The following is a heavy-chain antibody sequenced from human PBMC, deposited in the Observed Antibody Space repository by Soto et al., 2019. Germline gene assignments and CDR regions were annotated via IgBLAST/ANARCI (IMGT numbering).Heavy chain of an antibody. CDR2: INTGNGNT. D-gene: IGHD3-22*01. J-gene: IGHJ6*03. CDR3: ARCLGGYYYYYMDV. V-gene: IGHV1-3*04. CDR1: GYTFTSYA. Sequence: ASVKVSCKASGYTFTSYAMHWVRQAPGQGLEWMGWINTGNGNTKYSQKFQGGVTITRDTSASTAYMELSSLRSEDTAVYYCARCLGGYYYYYMDVWGKGTTVTVSS.